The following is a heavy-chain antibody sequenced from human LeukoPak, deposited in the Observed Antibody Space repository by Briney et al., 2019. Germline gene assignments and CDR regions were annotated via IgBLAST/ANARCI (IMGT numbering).Heavy chain of an antibody. CDR3: ARQDHGPDY. V-gene: IGHV3-7*01. CDR1: GFTFGNHW. Sequence: PGGSLRLSCSASGFTFGNHWMNWVRQAPGKGLEWVANINKDGSEKNYVDSVKGRFTISRDNAKNSLYLQMNYLRPEDTAVYYCARQDHGPDYWGQGTLVTVSS. CDR2: INKDGSEK. D-gene: IGHD1-14*01. J-gene: IGHJ4*02.